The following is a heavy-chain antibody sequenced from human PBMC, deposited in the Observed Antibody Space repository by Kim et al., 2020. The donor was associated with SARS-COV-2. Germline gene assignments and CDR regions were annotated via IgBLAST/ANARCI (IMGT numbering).Heavy chain of an antibody. J-gene: IGHJ5*02. V-gene: IGHV7-4-1*02. Sequence: ASVKVSCKASRYTLSSYTMNWVRQAPGQGLEWMGWINTNTGNPTYAQGFTGRFVFSLDTSVSTAYLQINSLKAEDTAGYYCARNDRGGWFDPWGQGTLVTVSS. CDR1: RYTLSSYT. CDR3: ARNDRGGWFDP. D-gene: IGHD3-10*01. CDR2: INTNTGNP.